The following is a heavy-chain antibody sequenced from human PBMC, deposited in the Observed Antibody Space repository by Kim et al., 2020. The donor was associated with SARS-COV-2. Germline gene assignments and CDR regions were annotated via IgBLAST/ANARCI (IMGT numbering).Heavy chain of an antibody. V-gene: IGHV3-33*05. CDR1: GFTLSSYG. J-gene: IGHJ6*02. D-gene: IGHD6-13*01. Sequence: GGSLRLSCAASGFTLSSYGMHWVRQAPGKGLEWVAVISYDGNNKYYADSVKGRFTISRDNSKNTLYLQMNSLRAEDTAVYYCARVRGAAAGPYYYYVMGVWGRGTTVTVSS. CDR2: ISYDGNNK. CDR3: ARVRGAAAGPYYYYVMGV.